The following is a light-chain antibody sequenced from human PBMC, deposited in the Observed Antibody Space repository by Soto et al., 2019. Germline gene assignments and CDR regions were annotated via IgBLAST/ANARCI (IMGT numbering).Light chain of an antibody. CDR1: RSFSSSY. CDR3: QLYGSSPPRYT. Sequence: EIVLTQSRGTLSLSPGERATLCWRASRSFSSSYLAWYQQKSGQAPRLLIYAASTRATGIPDRFSGSGSGTDFTLTISRLEPEDFAVYFCQLYGSSPPRYTFGQGTKVDIK. CDR2: AAS. J-gene: IGKJ2*01. V-gene: IGKV3-20*01.